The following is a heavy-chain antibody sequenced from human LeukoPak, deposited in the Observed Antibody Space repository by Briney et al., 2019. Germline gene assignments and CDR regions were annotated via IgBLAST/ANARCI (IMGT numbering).Heavy chain of an antibody. J-gene: IGHJ4*02. Sequence: ASVKVSCKAPGYTFTNNYLHWVRQAPGQGLEWMGMIYPRNGSTSYTQNFQGRVTLTRDTSTTTVHMELRGLRSEDTAVYYCARDQEGFDYWGQGTAVTVSS. V-gene: IGHV1-46*01. CDR1: GYTFTNNY. CDR2: IYPRNGST. CDR3: ARDQEGFDY.